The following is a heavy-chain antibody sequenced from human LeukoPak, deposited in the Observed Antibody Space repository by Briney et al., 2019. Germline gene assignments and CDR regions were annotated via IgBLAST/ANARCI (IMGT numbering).Heavy chain of an antibody. CDR3: ARGGTIMVRGVNFDY. J-gene: IGHJ4*02. Sequence: PGGSLRLSCAASGFTFSSYAMHWVRQAPGRGLEYVSAISSNGGSTYYANSVKGRFTISRDNSKNTLYLQMGSLRAEDMAVYYCARGGTIMVRGVNFDYWGQGTLVTVSS. V-gene: IGHV3-64*01. CDR2: ISSNGGST. D-gene: IGHD3-10*01. CDR1: GFTFSSYA.